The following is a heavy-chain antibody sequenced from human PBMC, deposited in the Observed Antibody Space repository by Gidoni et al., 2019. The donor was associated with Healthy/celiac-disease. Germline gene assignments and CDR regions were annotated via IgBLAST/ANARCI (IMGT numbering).Heavy chain of an antibody. CDR3: AKSAPIFGVVIISYYYGMDV. J-gene: IGHJ6*02. V-gene: IGHV3-23*01. CDR2: ISGSGGST. Sequence: AISGSGGSTYYADSGKGRFTISRDNSKNTLYLQMNSLGAEDTAVYYCAKSAPIFGVVIISYYYGMDVWGQGTTVTVSS. D-gene: IGHD3-3*01.